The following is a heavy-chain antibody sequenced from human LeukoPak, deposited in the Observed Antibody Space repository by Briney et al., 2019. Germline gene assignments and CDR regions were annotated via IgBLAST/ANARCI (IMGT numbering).Heavy chain of an antibody. CDR3: ARRFVVVAAQDAFDI. CDR2: IKQGGSEK. Sequence: AGGSLRLSCAASGFTFSSYWMSWVRQAPGKGLEWVANIKQGGSEKYYVDSVKGRFTISRDNAKNSLYLQVNSLRAEDTAVYYCARRFVVVAAQDAFDIWGQGTMVTVSS. CDR1: GFTFSSYW. D-gene: IGHD2-15*01. V-gene: IGHV3-7*01. J-gene: IGHJ3*02.